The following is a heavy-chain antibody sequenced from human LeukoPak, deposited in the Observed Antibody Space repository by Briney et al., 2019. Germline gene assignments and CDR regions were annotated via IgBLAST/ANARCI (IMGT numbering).Heavy chain of an antibody. CDR1: GGSFSGYY. V-gene: IGHV4-34*01. D-gene: IGHD3-22*01. CDR3: ARDGIYDSSGYYYYFDY. J-gene: IGHJ4*02. Sequence: RTSETLSLTCAVYGGSFSGYYWSWIRQPPGKGLEWIGEINHSGSTNYNPSLKSRVTISVDTSKNQFSLKLSSVTAADTAVYYCARDGIYDSSGYYYYFDYWGQGTLVTVPS. CDR2: INHSGST.